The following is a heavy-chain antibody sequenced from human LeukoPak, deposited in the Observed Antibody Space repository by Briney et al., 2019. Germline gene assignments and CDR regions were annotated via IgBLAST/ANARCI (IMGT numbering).Heavy chain of an antibody. CDR3: ARTVADTGWFDP. CDR1: GYTFTGYY. V-gene: IGHV1-2*02. D-gene: IGHD4-23*01. Sequence: ASVKVTCKASGYTFTGYYMHWVRQAPGQGLEWMGWINPNSGGTNYAQKFQGRVTMTRDTSISTAYMELSRLRSDDTAVHYCARTVADTGWFDPWGQGTLVTVSS. CDR2: INPNSGGT. J-gene: IGHJ5*02.